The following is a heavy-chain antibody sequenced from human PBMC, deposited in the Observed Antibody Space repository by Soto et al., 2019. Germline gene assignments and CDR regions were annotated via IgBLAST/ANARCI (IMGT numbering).Heavy chain of an antibody. CDR3: ARVCGGDCHYGMDV. CDR2: IYYSGST. D-gene: IGHD2-21*02. Sequence: QVQLQESGPGLVKPSQTLSLTCTVSGGSISSGGYYWTWIRQHPGNGLEWIGYIYYSGSTYYNQSRKSRVTISVDTSKNQFSLKLSSVTAADTAVYYCARVCGGDCHYGMDVWGQGTTVTVSS. V-gene: IGHV4-31*03. CDR1: GGSISSGGYY. J-gene: IGHJ6*02.